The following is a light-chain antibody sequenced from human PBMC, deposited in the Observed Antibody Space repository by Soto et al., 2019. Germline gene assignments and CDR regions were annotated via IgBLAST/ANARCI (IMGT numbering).Light chain of an antibody. CDR1: QSVTSSD. CDR3: QQYGSSLFT. J-gene: IGKJ5*01. V-gene: IGKV3-20*01. Sequence: ETVLTQSPGTLSLSPGERATLSCRASQSVTSSDLAWYQQKPGQAPRLLIYGSSIRATGIPDRFSGSGSETDFILSISRLEPEDFAVYYCQQYGSSLFTFGQGTRL. CDR2: GSS.